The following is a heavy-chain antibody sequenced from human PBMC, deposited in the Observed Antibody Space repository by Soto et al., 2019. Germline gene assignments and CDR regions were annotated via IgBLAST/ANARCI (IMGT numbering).Heavy chain of an antibody. J-gene: IGHJ4*02. D-gene: IGHD1-26*01. CDR3: AKDFRTAALGGNDY. CDR2: ISGSGGST. Sequence: EVQLLESGGGLVQPGGSLRLSCAASGFTFSSYAMSWVRQAPGKGLEWVSGISGSGGSTYYADSGKGRFTISRDNSKNTLYLQMNSLRPEEKAVYYCAKDFRTAALGGNDYWGQGTLVTGSS. CDR1: GFTFSSYA. V-gene: IGHV3-23*01.